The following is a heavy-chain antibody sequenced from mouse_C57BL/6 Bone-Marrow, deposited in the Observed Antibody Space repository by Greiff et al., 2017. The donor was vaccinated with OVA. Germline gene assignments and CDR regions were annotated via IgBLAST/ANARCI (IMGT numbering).Heavy chain of an antibody. CDR3: ARRGSKGYAMDY. J-gene: IGHJ4*01. Sequence: QVQLQQPGAELVKPGASVKMSCKASGYTFTSYWITWVKQRPGQGLEWIGDIYPGSGSNNYNEKFKNKATLTVDTSSSTAYMQLSSLTSEDSAVYYCARRGSKGYAMDYWGQGTSVTVSS. D-gene: IGHD1-3*01. CDR1: GYTFTSYW. CDR2: IYPGSGSN. V-gene: IGHV1-55*01.